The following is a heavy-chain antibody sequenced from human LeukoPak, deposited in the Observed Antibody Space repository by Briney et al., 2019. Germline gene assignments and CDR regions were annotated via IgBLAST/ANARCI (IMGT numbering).Heavy chain of an antibody. V-gene: IGHV4-59*01. CDR2: ISYSGNT. J-gene: IGHJ4*02. Sequence: SETLTLTCTVSGYSISSYYWNWIRQAPGKGLEWIGSISYSGNTNYNPSLKSRVTISVDKSKNQFSLRMTTVTAADTAVYYCAIECRQDYVYFPCWGQGTLVTVSS. D-gene: IGHD4-17*01. CDR3: AIECRQDYVYFPC. CDR1: GYSISSYY.